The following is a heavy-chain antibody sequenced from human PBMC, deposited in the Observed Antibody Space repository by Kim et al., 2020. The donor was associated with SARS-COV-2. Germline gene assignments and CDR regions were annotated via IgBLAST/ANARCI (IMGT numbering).Heavy chain of an antibody. CDR3: ARVRDGYYHY. CDR2: TG. Sequence: TGKYAQKFQDRVTITADKSTSTAYMQLSSLSSQDTAMYYCARVRDGYYHYWGQGSLVTVSS. J-gene: IGHJ4*02. V-gene: IGHV1-69*06.